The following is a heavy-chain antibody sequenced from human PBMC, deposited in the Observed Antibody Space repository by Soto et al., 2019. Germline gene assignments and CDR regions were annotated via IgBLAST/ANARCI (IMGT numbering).Heavy chain of an antibody. V-gene: IGHV1-8*01. CDR3: ARGVVEAAAGTYYYYGMDV. D-gene: IGHD6-13*01. J-gene: IGHJ6*02. Sequence: GASVKVSCKASGYTFTSYDINWVRQATGQGLEWMGWMNPNSGNIGYAQKFQGRVTMTRNTSISTAYMELSSLRSEDTAVYYCARGVVEAAAGTYYYYGMDVWGQGTTVTVSS. CDR1: GYTFTSYD. CDR2: MNPNSGNI.